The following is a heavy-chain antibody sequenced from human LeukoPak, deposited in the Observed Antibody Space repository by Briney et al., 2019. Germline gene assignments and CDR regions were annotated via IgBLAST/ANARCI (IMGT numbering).Heavy chain of an antibody. D-gene: IGHD1-26*01. CDR2: IIPIFGTA. V-gene: IGHV1-69*01. J-gene: IGHJ4*02. CDR1: GGTFISYA. Sequence: ASVKVSCKASGGTFISYAISWVRQAPGQGLEWMGGIIPIFGTANYAQKFQGRVTITADESTSTAYMELSSLRSEDTAVYYCATGMEGATQPFDYWGQGTLVTVSS. CDR3: ATGMEGATQPFDY.